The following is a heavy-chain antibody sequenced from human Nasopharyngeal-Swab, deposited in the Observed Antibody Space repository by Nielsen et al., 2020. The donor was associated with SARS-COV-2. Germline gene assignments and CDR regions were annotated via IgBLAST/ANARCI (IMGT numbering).Heavy chain of an antibody. Sequence: GGSLRLYCAASGFTFSDYYTSWIRQAPGKGLEWVSYISSSSSYTNYADSVKGRFTISRDNSKNTLYLQMNSLRAEDTAVYYCAKSDSSGYVFDDWGQGTLVTVSS. D-gene: IGHD3-22*01. CDR3: AKSDSSGYVFDD. CDR2: ISSSSSYT. J-gene: IGHJ4*02. V-gene: IGHV3-11*06. CDR1: GFTFSDYY.